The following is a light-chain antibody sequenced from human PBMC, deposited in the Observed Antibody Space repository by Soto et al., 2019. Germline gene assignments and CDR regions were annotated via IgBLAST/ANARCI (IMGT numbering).Light chain of an antibody. J-gene: IGKJ2*01. V-gene: IGKV3-20*01. CDR1: QSVSSSY. CDR2: GAS. CDR3: QQYGAQPYY. Sequence: EVVLTQSPGMLSLSPGERATLSCRASQSVSSSYLGWYQQRPGQAPRLLMYGASRMATGIPDRFSGSGSGIDVTLTISRLEPEDFAVYYCQQYGAQPYYFGQGTKLEIK.